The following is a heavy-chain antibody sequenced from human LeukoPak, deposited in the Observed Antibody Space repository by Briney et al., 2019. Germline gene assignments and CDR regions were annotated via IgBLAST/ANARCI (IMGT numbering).Heavy chain of an antibody. D-gene: IGHD2/OR15-2a*01. J-gene: IGHJ3*02. CDR1: GGSISSYC. CDR3: ARVSMGAFDI. Sequence: PSETLSLTCTVSGGSISSYCWSWIRQPPGKGLEWIGYIYYSGSTNYNPSLKSRVTISVDTSKNQFSLKLSSVTAADTAVYYCARVSMGAFDIWGQGTMVTVSS. V-gene: IGHV4-59*01. CDR2: IYYSGST.